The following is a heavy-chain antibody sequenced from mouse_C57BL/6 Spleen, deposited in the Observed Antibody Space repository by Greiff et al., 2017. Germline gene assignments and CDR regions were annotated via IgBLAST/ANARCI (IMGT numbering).Heavy chain of an antibody. J-gene: IGHJ3*01. CDR3: TTAFPTVPPWFAY. CDR2: IDPEDGDT. V-gene: IGHV14-1*01. CDR1: GFNIKDYY. D-gene: IGHD1-1*01. Sequence: EVQLQQSGAELVRPGASVKLSCTASGFNIKDYYMHWVKQRPEQGLEWIGRIDPEDGDTKYAPKFQGKATMTADTSTNTAYLQLSSLTSEDTAVYYCTTAFPTVPPWFAYWGQGTLVTVSA.